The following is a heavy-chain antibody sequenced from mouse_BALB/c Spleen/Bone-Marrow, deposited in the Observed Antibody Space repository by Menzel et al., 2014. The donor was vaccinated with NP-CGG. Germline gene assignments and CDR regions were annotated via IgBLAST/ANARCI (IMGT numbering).Heavy chain of an antibody. CDR2: ISTYSGNT. V-gene: IGHV1-67*01. CDR3: ARSTTVVASYYFDY. Sequence: VQGVESGPELVRPGVSVKISCKGSGYRFTDYAMHWVKQSHAKSLEWIGVISTYSGNTNYNQKFKGKATMTVDKSSSTAYMELARLTSEDSAIYYCARSTTVVASYYFDYWGQGTTLTVSS. J-gene: IGHJ2*01. CDR1: GYRFTDYA. D-gene: IGHD1-1*01.